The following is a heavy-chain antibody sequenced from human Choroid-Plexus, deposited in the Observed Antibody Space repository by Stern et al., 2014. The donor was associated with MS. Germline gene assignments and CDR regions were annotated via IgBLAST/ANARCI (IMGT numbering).Heavy chain of an antibody. V-gene: IGHV3-30*18. J-gene: IGHJ4*02. Sequence: VQLVESGGGGVQPGRPLRLSCAASGFSFSSFGMHWVRQAPGKGLAWVALISYDGSKDYADSVKGRFATSRDNSKNTLYLQMNSLRAEDTAVYYCAKDRQYLTFFFDFWGQGSLVTVSS. CDR2: ISYDGSK. D-gene: IGHD2/OR15-2a*01. CDR1: GFSFSSFG. CDR3: AKDRQYLTFFFDF.